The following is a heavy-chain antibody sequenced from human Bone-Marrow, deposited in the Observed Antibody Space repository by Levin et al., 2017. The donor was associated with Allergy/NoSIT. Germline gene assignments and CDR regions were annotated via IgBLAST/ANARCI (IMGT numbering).Heavy chain of an antibody. D-gene: IGHD5-12*01. CDR3: ARGLEYSGLP. Sequence: GGSLRLSCAASGFTFSSYSMNWVRQAPGKGLNWVSSITSSSSYIYYADSVKGRFTITRDNAKNSLYLQMNSLGAGDTAVYYCARGLEYSGLPWGQGTLVIVSS. V-gene: IGHV3-21*01. CDR2: ITSSSSYI. CDR1: GFTFSSYS. J-gene: IGHJ5*02.